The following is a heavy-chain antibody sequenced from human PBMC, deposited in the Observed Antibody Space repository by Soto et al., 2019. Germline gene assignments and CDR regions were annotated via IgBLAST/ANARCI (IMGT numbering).Heavy chain of an antibody. J-gene: IGHJ3*02. CDR2: VDWDDDK. V-gene: IGHV2-70*01. CDR1: GFSLTTSGMC. CDR3: VRIPRTWDHDAFDI. D-gene: IGHD1-26*01. Sequence: SGPTLVNPTQTLTLTCTFSGFSLTTSGMCVGWIRQTPGKALEWLALVDWDDDKYYSPSLKTRLTISKDTSKNQVLLTMTNMDPVDTATYFCVRIPRTWDHDAFDIWGQGTMVTVSS.